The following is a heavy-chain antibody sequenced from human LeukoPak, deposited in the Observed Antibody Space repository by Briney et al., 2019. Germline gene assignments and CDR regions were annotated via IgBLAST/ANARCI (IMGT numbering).Heavy chain of an antibody. CDR3: ARDVSGAYAFDF. CDR1: GGTFSNYG. Sequence: GSSVKVSCKASGGTFSNYGISWVRQAPGQGLEWMGGIIPIFGTANSAQKFHGRVTITADESRNTAYMELSSLRSEDTAVYYCARDVSGAYAFDFWGQGALVTVSS. J-gene: IGHJ4*02. V-gene: IGHV1-69*01. CDR2: IIPIFGTA. D-gene: IGHD4-17*01.